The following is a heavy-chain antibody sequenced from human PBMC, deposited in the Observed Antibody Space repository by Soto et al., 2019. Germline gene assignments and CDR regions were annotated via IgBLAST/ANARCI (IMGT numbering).Heavy chain of an antibody. Sequence: GGSLRLSCAASGFTFDSHWMTWVRQAPGKGLEWVASIRQGASEKFYVDSVKGRFAISRDSAKKSVFLQMNSLRVDDTAVYYCARVGNNVTFPNINFATVPWVAGMDVWGQGTTVTVSS. J-gene: IGHJ6*02. V-gene: IGHV3-7*03. CDR3: ARVGNNVTFPNINFATVPWVAGMDV. CDR1: GFTFDSHW. D-gene: IGHD1-1*01. CDR2: IRQGASEK.